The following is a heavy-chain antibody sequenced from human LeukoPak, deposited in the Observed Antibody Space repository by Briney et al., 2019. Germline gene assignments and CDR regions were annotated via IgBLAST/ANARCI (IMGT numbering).Heavy chain of an antibody. J-gene: IGHJ4*02. V-gene: IGHV4-34*01. CDR2: INHSGVT. Sequence: SETLSLTCAVYGGSFSGYYWSWIRQPPGRGLEWIGEINHSGVTNYKPSLKSRVVISVDTSKNQFSLKLTSVTAADTALYYCARSITATPGSSLDYFDLWGQGTLVTVSS. CDR1: GGSFSGYY. D-gene: IGHD6-13*01. CDR3: ARSITATPGSSLDYFDL.